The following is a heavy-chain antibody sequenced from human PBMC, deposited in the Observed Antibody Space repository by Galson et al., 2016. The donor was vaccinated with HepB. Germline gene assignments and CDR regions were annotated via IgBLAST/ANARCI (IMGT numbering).Heavy chain of an antibody. CDR2: ISTSGHI. CDR3: VRLLWPATRGAFHI. J-gene: IGHJ3*02. D-gene: IGHD2-15*01. CDR1: GGSITSDY. V-gene: IGHV4-4*07. Sequence: SETLSLTCTVSGGSITSDYWSWIRQPAGKGLEWIGRISTSGHIKYNPSLESRVTMSVDTSKNQFSLSLRSVTAADTAVYYCVRLLWPATRGAFHIWGQGTMVTVSS.